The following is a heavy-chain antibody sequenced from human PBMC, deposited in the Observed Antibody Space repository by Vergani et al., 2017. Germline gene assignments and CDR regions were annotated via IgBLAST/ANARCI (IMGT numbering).Heavy chain of an antibody. J-gene: IGHJ4*02. CDR3: TRDQGYSSDWRVNGPFDY. Sequence: QVQLVESGGGVVQPGRSLRLSCAASGFTFSSYAMHWVRQAPGKGLEWVAVISYDGNNKYYADSVRGRFTISRDNSNNTLYLQMNSLRAADTAVYYCTRDQGYSSDWRVNGPFDYWGQGTLVTVSS. CDR1: GFTFSSYA. V-gene: IGHV3-30-3*01. D-gene: IGHD6-19*01. CDR2: ISYDGNNK.